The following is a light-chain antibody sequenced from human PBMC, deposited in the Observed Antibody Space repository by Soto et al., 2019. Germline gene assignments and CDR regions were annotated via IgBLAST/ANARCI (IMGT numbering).Light chain of an antibody. CDR1: QSVSRT. CDR3: QQYDNWPYT. V-gene: IGKV3-15*01. CDR2: GAS. J-gene: IGKJ2*01. Sequence: EIVMTQSPATLSVSPGERATLSCRASQSVSRTLAWYQQKPGQAPRLLIYGASIRATGIPARFSGGGSGTEFTLTITRLQSEDFAVYYCQQYDNWPYTFGQGTKLEIK.